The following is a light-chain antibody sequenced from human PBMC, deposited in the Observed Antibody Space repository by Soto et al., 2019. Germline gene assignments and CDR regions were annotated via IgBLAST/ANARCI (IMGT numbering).Light chain of an antibody. CDR1: ESSSTW. CDR2: KAS. CDR3: QQYNIYSWT. Sequence: DIQMTQSPSTLPASVGDSVTITCRASESSSTWLAWYQQKPGKAPHLLIYKASSLESGVPPRFSGSGSGTEFTLTISSLQPDDFATYYCQQYNIYSWTFGQGTKVEIK. J-gene: IGKJ1*01. V-gene: IGKV1-5*03.